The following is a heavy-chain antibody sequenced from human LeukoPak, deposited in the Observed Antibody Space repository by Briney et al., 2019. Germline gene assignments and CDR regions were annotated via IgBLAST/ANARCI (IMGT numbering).Heavy chain of an antibody. CDR2: ISSSGSTI. D-gene: IGHD1-26*01. CDR1: GFTFSSYE. J-gene: IGHJ5*02. V-gene: IGHV3-48*03. CDR3: ARDHLPSGRGPRKGNWFDP. Sequence: GGSLRLSCAASGFTFSSYEMNWVRQAPGKGLEWVSYISSSGSTIYYADSVKGRFTISRDNAKNSLYLQMNSLRAEDTAVYYCARDHLPSGRGPRKGNWFDPWGQGTLVTVSS.